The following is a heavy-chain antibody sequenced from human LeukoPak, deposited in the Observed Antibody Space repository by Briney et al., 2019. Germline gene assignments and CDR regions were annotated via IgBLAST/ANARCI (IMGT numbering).Heavy chain of an antibody. J-gene: IGHJ5*02. CDR3: ARVVPAAFWFDP. V-gene: IGHV4-39*01. D-gene: IGHD2-2*01. Sequence: SETLSLTCTVSGGSISSSSYYWGWIRQPPGKGLEWIGSIYYSGSTYYNPSLKSRVTISVDTSKNQFSLKLSSVTAADTAVYCCARVVPAAFWFDPWGQGTLVTVSS. CDR2: IYYSGST. CDR1: GGSISSSSYY.